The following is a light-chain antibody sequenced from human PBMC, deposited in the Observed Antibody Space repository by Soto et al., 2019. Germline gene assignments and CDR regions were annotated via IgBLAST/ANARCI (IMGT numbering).Light chain of an antibody. J-gene: IGLJ2*01. CDR1: SSDVGAHNY. CDR2: DVS. Sequence: HSVLTQPASVSGSPGQSIAISCTGTSSDVGAHNYVSWYQQHPGKAPKLMIYDVSNRPSGVSTRFSGFKSGNTASLTISGLQAEDEADYYCSSYTGTTTLVIFGGGTKLTVL. CDR3: SSYTGTTTLVI. V-gene: IGLV2-14*03.